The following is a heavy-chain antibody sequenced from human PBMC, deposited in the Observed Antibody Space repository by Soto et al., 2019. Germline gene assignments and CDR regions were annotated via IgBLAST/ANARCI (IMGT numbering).Heavy chain of an antibody. Sequence: GGSLRLSCAASGFNFNSYTINWVRQAPGKRPEWLSSISSSGYIFSTDSVRGRFTISRDNAKNSLYLQMNSLRAEDTAVYYCARAQYYDFWSGYALGYWGQGTLVTVSS. CDR3: ARAQYYDFWSGYALGY. V-gene: IGHV3-21*04. CDR2: ISSSGYI. J-gene: IGHJ4*02. CDR1: GFNFNSYT. D-gene: IGHD3-3*01.